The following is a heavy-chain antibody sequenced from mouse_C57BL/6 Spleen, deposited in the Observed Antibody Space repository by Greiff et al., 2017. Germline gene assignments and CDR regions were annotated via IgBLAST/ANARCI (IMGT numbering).Heavy chain of an antibody. J-gene: IGHJ4*01. CDR1: GYAFSSYW. CDR2: IYPGDGDT. D-gene: IGHD3-2*02. Sequence: QVQLQQSGAELVKPGASVKISCKASGYAFSSYWMNWVKQRPGKGLEWIGQIYPGDGDTNYNGKFKGKATLTADKSSSTAYMQLSSLTSEDSAVYFCASFRQLRDYYAMDYWGQGTSVTVSS. V-gene: IGHV1-80*01. CDR3: ASFRQLRDYYAMDY.